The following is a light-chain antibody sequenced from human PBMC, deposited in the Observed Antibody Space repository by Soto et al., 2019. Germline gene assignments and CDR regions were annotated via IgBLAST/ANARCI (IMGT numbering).Light chain of an antibody. CDR1: QSISSW. CDR3: QQSYSTLPIT. Sequence: DMQLTQSPSTQSASVGESVTIASRASQSISSWLAWYQQKPGKAPKLLIYAASSLQSGVPSRFSGSGSGTDFALTISSLQPEDFATYYCQQSYSTLPITFGQGTRLEIK. V-gene: IGKV1-39*01. CDR2: AAS. J-gene: IGKJ5*01.